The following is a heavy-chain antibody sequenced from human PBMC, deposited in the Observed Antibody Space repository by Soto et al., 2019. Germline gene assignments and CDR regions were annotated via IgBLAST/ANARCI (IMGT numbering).Heavy chain of an antibody. Sequence: QVQLVQSGAEVKKPGASVKVSCKASGYTFTSYYMHWVRQAPGQGLEWMGIIKPSGGSTSYAQKFQGRVTMTRDTSTSTVYMELSSLSSEDTAVYFCAREGYYDSSGYYYFVFWGQGTLVTVSS. CDR1: GYTFTSYY. V-gene: IGHV1-46*01. D-gene: IGHD3-22*01. CDR3: AREGYYDSSGYYYFVF. J-gene: IGHJ4*02. CDR2: IKPSGGST.